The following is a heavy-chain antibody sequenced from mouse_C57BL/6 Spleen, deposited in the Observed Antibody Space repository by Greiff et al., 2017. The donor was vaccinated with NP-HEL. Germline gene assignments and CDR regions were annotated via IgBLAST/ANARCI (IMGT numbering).Heavy chain of an antibody. CDR3: ANGYFDY. CDR2: INPYNGGT. J-gene: IGHJ2*01. V-gene: IGHV1-19*01. CDR1: GYTFTDYY. Sequence: DVHLVESGPVLVKPGASVKMSCKASGYTFTDYYMNWVKQSHGKSLEWIGVINPYNGGTSYNQKFKGKATLTVDKSSSTAYMELNSLTSEDSAVYYCANGYFDYWGQGTTLTVSS.